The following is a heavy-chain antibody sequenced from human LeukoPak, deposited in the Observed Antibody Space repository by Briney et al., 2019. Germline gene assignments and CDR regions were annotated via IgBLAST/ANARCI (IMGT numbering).Heavy chain of an antibody. CDR1: GFTFSSYS. D-gene: IGHD5-18*01. Sequence: GGSLRLSCAASGFTFSSYSMNWVRQAPGEGLEWVSSISSSSSYIYYADSVKGRFTISRDNAKNSLYLQMNSLRAEDTAVYYCARDQLERYSYGYVGQTGVVDYWGQGTLVTVSS. V-gene: IGHV3-21*01. J-gene: IGHJ4*02. CDR2: ISSSSSYI. CDR3: ARDQLERYSYGYVGQTGVVDY.